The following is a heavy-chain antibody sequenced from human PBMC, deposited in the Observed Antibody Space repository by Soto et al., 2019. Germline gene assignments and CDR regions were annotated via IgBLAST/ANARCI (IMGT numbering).Heavy chain of an antibody. Sequence: QVQLVQSGVEVKKPGSSVRVSCKASGDTFKNSVISWVRQAPGQGLEWMGGTIPLFGTTDYAQKFQGRLTITTDESTTTAYMEVSRLTAEDTAVYYCVSELDFGKLSGVWGQGTRVIVSS. CDR1: GDTFKNSV. V-gene: IGHV1-69*01. CDR2: TIPLFGTT. J-gene: IGHJ3*01. D-gene: IGHD3-10*01. CDR3: VSELDFGKLSGV.